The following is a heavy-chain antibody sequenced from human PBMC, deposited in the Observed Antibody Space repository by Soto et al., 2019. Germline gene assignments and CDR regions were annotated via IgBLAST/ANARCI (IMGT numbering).Heavy chain of an antibody. CDR1: GYSFTSYW. V-gene: IGHV5-10-1*01. CDR3: ATAGPSYYYYGMDV. J-gene: IGHJ6*02. Sequence: EALKISCKGSGYSFTSYWISWVRQMPGKGLEWMGRIDPSDSYTNYSPSFQGHVTISAAKSISTAYLQWSSLKASDTAMYYCATAGPSYYYYGMDVWGQGTTVTFSS. CDR2: IDPSDSYT.